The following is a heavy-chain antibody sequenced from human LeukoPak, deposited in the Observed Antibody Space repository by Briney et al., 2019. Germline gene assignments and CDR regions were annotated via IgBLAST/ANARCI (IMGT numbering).Heavy chain of an antibody. V-gene: IGHV3-20*04. D-gene: IGHD1-7*01. J-gene: IGHJ4*02. CDR1: GFTFDDYG. CDR2: INWNGDTR. Sequence: GGSLRLSCAASGFTFDDYGVTWVRQAPGKGLEWVSGINWNGDTRGYADSVKGRFTISRDNAKNSLYLQMNSLRAEDTALYYCARGTGTLDYWGQGTLVTVSS. CDR3: ARGTGTLDY.